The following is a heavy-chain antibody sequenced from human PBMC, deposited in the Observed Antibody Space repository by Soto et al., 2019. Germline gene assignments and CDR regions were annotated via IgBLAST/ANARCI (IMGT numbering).Heavy chain of an antibody. D-gene: IGHD5-12*01. CDR1: GYTFTGYY. Sequence: ASVKVSCKASGYTFTGYYMHWVRQAPGQGLEWMGWINPNSGGTNYAQKFQGRVNMTRDKSISTAYMELRRLRSDDTDVYYWARDRGYDPANDIWFDPWGQGTLVTVSS. V-gene: IGHV1-2*02. J-gene: IGHJ5*02. CDR2: INPNSGGT. CDR3: ARDRGYDPANDIWFDP.